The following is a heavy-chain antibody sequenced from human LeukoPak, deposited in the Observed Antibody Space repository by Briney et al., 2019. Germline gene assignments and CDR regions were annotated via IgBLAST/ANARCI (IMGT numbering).Heavy chain of an antibody. CDR1: GFTFSIHA. V-gene: IGHV3-23*01. D-gene: IGHD3-22*01. CDR2: ISSSGDAT. Sequence: PGGSLRLSCAVSGFTFSIHAMSWVRQAPGKGLEWLSGISSSGDATSHADSVRGRFSISRDNSRNTLYLQINSLRVEDTAAYYCPTRNYYDSRGYYYYYFDFWGQGTLVTVSS. J-gene: IGHJ4*02. CDR3: PTRNYYDSRGYYYYYFDF.